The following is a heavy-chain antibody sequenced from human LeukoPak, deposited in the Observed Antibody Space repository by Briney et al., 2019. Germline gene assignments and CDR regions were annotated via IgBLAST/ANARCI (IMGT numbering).Heavy chain of an antibody. Sequence: GGSLRLSCAASGFTFSSYSMNWVRPAPGKGLEWVSSISSSSSYIYYADSVKGRFTISRDNAKNSLYLQMNSLRAEDTAVYYCAREEGFGEFTRRHLDYWGQGTLVTVSS. CDR1: GFTFSSYS. V-gene: IGHV3-21*01. CDR2: ISSSSSYI. J-gene: IGHJ4*02. D-gene: IGHD3-10*01. CDR3: AREEGFGEFTRRHLDY.